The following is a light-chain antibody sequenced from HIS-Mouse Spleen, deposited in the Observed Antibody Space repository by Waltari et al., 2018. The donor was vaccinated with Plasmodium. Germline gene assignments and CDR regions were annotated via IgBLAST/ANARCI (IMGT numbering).Light chain of an antibody. CDR3: QQRSNWPMYT. CDR1: QSVSSN. Sequence: EIVMTQSPATLSVSPGERATLSCRARQSVSSNLAWYQQKPGQAPRLLIYGASTRATGIPARFSGSGSGTEFTLTISSLQSEDFAVYYCQQRSNWPMYTFGRGTKLEIK. V-gene: IGKV3-15*01. CDR2: GAS. J-gene: IGKJ2*01.